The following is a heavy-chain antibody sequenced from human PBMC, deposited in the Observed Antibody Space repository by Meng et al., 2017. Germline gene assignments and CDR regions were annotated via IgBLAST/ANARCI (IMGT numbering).Heavy chain of an antibody. CDR3: ASSGYSYGYRFDY. V-gene: IGHV4-34*01. Sequence: QGQLKQLGAGLFEPSATLSLPCAVEGGSFSGYYWSWIRQPPGKGLEWIGEINHSGSTNYNPSLKSRVTISVDTSKNQFSLKLSSVTAADTAVYYCASSGYSYGYRFDYWGQGTLVTVSS. CDR2: INHSGST. CDR1: GGSFSGYY. J-gene: IGHJ4*02. D-gene: IGHD5-18*01.